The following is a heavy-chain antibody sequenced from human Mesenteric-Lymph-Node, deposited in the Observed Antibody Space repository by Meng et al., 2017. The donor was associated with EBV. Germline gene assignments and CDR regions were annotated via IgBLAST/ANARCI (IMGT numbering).Heavy chain of an antibody. CDR2: IYHSGST. J-gene: IGHJ5*02. CDR3: ARCIAAAGTSWFDP. D-gene: IGHD6-13*01. CDR1: GGSISSGGYS. Sequence: HLLRQESGSGLGKPSQTLSLTCAVSGGSISSGGYSWSWIRQPQGKGLEWIGYIYHSGSTYYNPSLKSRVTISVDRSKNQFSLKLSSVTAADTAVYYCARCIAAAGTSWFDPWGQGTLVTVSS. V-gene: IGHV4-30-2*01.